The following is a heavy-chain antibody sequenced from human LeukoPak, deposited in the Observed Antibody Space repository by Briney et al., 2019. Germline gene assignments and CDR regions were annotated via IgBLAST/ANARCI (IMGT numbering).Heavy chain of an antibody. J-gene: IGHJ5*01. V-gene: IGHV1-8*01. Sequence: GASVKVSCKASGYTFTSYDINWVRQATGQGLEWMGWMNPNSGNTGYAQKFQGRVTMTRNTSISTAYMELSSLRSEDTAVYYCARGMVAAEGYWFDPWGQGTLVTVSS. CDR3: ARGMVAAEGYWFDP. D-gene: IGHD2-15*01. CDR2: MNPNSGNT. CDR1: GYTFTSYD.